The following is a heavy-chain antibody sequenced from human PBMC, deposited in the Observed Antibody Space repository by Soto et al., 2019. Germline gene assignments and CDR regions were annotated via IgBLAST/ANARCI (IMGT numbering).Heavy chain of an antibody. V-gene: IGHV4-59*01. CDR2: IFYSGST. CDR1: GGSINAFF. CDR3: ATQTGLYYYGMDV. Sequence: TLSLTCTVSGGSINAFFWSWVRQPPGKGLESIGYIFYSGSTNYNPSLKSRVTISLDTSKTQFSLNLTSVTAADTAVYYCATQTGLYYYGMDVWGQGTTVTVSS. J-gene: IGHJ6*02.